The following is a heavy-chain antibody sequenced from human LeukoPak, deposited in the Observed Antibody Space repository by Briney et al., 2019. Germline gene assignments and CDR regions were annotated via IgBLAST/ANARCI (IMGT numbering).Heavy chain of an antibody. CDR3: ARDGGLNTYFDY. Sequence: GESLTLSCAASGFSFSNYWMGWVRQPPGKGLEWVANTKPDGSAEYYEDSVSGRFTTSRNHGNKFLYLQMNSLRAEDTAVCYCARDGGLNTYFDYWGQGTLVTVSS. V-gene: IGHV3-7*01. CDR1: GFSFSNYW. J-gene: IGHJ4*02. D-gene: IGHD6-25*01. CDR2: TKPDGSAE.